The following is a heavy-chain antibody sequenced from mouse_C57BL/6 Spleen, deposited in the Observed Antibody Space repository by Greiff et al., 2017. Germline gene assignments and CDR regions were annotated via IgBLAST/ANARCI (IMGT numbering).Heavy chain of an antibody. J-gene: IGHJ2*01. V-gene: IGHV1-50*01. Sequence: QVQLKQSGAELVKPGASVKLSCKASGYTFTSYWMQWVKQRPGQGLEWIGEIDPSDSYTNYNQKFKGKATLTVDTSSSTAYMQLSSLTSEDSAVYYCARGGGNYLYYWGQGTTLTVSS. CDR1: GYTFTSYW. D-gene: IGHD1-1*02. CDR2: IDPSDSYT. CDR3: ARGGGNYLYY.